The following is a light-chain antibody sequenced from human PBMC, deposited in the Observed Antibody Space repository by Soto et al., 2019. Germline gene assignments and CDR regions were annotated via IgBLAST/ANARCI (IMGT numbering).Light chain of an antibody. Sequence: EVVLTQSPGSLFLSPGERATLSCRASQSVMSNYLAWYQQKPGQPPRLLIYGASSRATGIPDRFSGSGSGTDFTLTISRLEPEDFAVYYCQQFGASLTWKFGQGAK. J-gene: IGKJ1*01. CDR1: QSVMSNY. CDR3: QQFGASLTWK. V-gene: IGKV3-20*01. CDR2: GAS.